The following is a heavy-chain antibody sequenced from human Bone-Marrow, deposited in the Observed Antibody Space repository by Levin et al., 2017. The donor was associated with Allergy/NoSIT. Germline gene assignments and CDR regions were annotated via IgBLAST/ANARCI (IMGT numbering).Heavy chain of an antibody. V-gene: IGHV3-49*03. CDR3: SRETEAFEI. D-gene: IGHD1-14*01. CDR1: GFNFGDDA. Sequence: PGGSLRLSCKASGFNFGDDAMSWFRQGPGKGLEWVALIRSKGYGGTTEYAASVKGRFTMSREDTKSIAYLQMNSLTTEDTAVYYCSRETEAFEIWGQGTMVTVSS. CDR2: IRSKGYGGTT. J-gene: IGHJ3*02.